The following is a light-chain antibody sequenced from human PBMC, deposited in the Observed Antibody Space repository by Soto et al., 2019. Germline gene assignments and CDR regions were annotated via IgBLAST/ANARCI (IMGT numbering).Light chain of an antibody. CDR1: QSIRNY. V-gene: IGKV1-39*01. J-gene: IGKJ1*01. Sequence: DIQMTQSPSSLSASVGARVTITCRASQSIRNYLNWYQQKPGKAPKFLIYAASSLQSGVPSRFSGSGSGTDFTLTISSLQPEDFATYYCQQSYSTPRWTFGQGTKVEIK. CDR2: AAS. CDR3: QQSYSTPRWT.